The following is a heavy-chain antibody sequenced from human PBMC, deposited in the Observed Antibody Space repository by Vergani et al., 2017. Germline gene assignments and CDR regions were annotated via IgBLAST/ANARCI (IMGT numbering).Heavy chain of an antibody. CDR2: SSASGAPT. CDR3: ARAYGRYDWFDY. Sequence: VQLVESGGGVVQPGGSLRLSCAASGFIFSTYAMSWVRQAPGKGLEWVSGSSASGAPTYYADSVKGRVTISRDNSKNTLYLQLTSLRVEDTAVYYCARAYGRYDWFDYWGQRTLVPVSS. CDR1: GFIFSTYA. V-gene: IGHV3-23*04. D-gene: IGHD1-20*01. J-gene: IGHJ4*01.